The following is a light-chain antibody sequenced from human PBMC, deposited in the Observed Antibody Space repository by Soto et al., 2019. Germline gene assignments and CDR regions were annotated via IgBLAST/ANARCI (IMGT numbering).Light chain of an antibody. J-gene: IGLJ2*01. CDR3: QLWHRSSDPVV. V-gene: IGLV3-21*04. CDR1: NIGINA. CDR2: YDS. Sequence: SYELTQPPSVSVAPEKTATITCGGDNIGINAVHWYQQKPGQAPLLVVYYDSDRPSGIPERCSGSTSGNTSTLTISRVEAGDEADDYFQLWHRSSDPVVFGGGTKLTVL.